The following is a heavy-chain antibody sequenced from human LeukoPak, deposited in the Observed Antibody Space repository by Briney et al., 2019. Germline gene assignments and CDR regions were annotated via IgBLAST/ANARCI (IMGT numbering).Heavy chain of an antibody. CDR1: RFTFSSSA. V-gene: IGHV3-23*01. Sequence: AGGSLRLSCAASRFTFSSSAMSWVRQAPGKGLEWVSTISGSGGSTYSTDSVKGRFTISRDNSKSTLYLQMNSLRVEDTAIYYCAKGGPQFFDYWGQGTLVTVSS. D-gene: IGHD5-24*01. CDR3: AKGGPQFFDY. CDR2: ISGSGGST. J-gene: IGHJ4*02.